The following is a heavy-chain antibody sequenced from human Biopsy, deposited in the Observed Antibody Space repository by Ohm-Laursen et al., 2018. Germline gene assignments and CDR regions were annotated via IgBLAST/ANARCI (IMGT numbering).Heavy chain of an antibody. Sequence: ESSVKVSCNAPGGTFINYGVNWVRQAPGQGLEWLGGNIPILGTGNYAQKFQDRVTVAADTSTSTATMELRSLRSDDTAVYYCATKLTGYFHHWGQGTLVIVSS. V-gene: IGHV1-69*06. CDR2: NIPILGTG. CDR1: GGTFINYG. CDR3: ATKLTGYFHH. J-gene: IGHJ1*01. D-gene: IGHD3-9*01.